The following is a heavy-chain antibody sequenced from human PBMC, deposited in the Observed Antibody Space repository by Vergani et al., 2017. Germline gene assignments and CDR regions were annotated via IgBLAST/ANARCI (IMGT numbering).Heavy chain of an antibody. D-gene: IGHD6-25*01. J-gene: IGHJ6*03. CDR1: GGSISSGDHC. V-gene: IGHV4-31*11. CDR3: ARVDTQVPATSHFYYMDV. CDR2: IFYSGTT. Sequence: QVQLQESGPGVVKPSQTLSLTCAVPGGSISSGDHCWTWIRQRPGKGLGWLGYIFYSGTTYDNPSLRSRLTISVDTSQNQFSLKLRSVTAADTAVYYCARVDTQVPATSHFYYMDVWGKGTTVVVSS.